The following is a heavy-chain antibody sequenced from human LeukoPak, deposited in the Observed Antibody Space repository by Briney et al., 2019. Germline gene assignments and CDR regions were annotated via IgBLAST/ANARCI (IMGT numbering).Heavy chain of an antibody. CDR3: ARWPTPYYYGPGSGNY. CDR2: IYYSGST. V-gene: IGHV4-59*01. Sequence: SETLSLTCTVSGGSISSYYWSWIRQPPGKGLEWIGYIYYSGSTNYNPSLKSRVTISVDTSKNQFSLKLSSVTAADTAVYYCARWPTPYYYGPGSGNYWGQGTLVTVSS. CDR1: GGSISSYY. J-gene: IGHJ4*02. D-gene: IGHD3-10*01.